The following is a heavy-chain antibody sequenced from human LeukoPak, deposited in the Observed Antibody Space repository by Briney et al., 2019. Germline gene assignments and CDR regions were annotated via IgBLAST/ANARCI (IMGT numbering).Heavy chain of an antibody. Sequence: ASVKVSCKASGYTFTGYYMHWVRQAPGQGLEWMGRINPNSGGTNYAQKFQGRVTMTRDTSISTAYMELSSLRSEDTAVYYCAIFYYYGMDVWGQGTTVTVSS. V-gene: IGHV1-2*06. CDR3: AIFYYYGMDV. CDR1: GYTFTGYY. CDR2: INPNSGGT. J-gene: IGHJ6*02.